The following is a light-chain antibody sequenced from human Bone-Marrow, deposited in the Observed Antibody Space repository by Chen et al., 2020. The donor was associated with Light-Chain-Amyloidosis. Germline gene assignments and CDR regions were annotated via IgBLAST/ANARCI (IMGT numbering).Light chain of an antibody. V-gene: IGLV3-21*02. J-gene: IGLJ3*02. CDR2: DDS. CDR3: QVWDRSSDRPV. Sequence: SYVVTPPSSLSLAPGQTATIACGGYNIGPPSVHWYQQTPGHAPLLVVYDDSDQPSRITERLSGSNSGNTATLTISRVEAGDEADYYCQVWDRSSDRPVFGGGTKLTVL. CDR1: NIGPPS.